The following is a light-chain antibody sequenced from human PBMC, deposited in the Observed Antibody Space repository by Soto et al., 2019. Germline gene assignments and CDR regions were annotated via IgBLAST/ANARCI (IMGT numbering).Light chain of an antibody. V-gene: IGKV3-20*01. CDR1: EPIRNTY. CDR2: GAS. CDR3: QQYADSPLT. Sequence: EIVLTQSPDTLSLSPGERATLSCRTSEPIRNTYVAWYQQQPGQAPRLLIYGASSRAIGIPDRFSGSGSGTAFTLPISRLEPEDFALYYCQQYADSPLTFGGGTKVDIK. J-gene: IGKJ4*01.